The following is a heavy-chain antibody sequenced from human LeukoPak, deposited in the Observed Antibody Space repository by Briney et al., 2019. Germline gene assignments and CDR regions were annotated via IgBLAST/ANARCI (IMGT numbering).Heavy chain of an antibody. CDR3: ARDPSNTSGRYQYFDL. CDR2: ISAYNGDT. J-gene: IGHJ2*01. Sequence: ASVKVSCKVSGYTFNHHGITWVRQAPGQGLEWMGWISAYNGDTKYAQEFQGRVTMTTDTPTSTAYMELRSLRSDDTALYYCARDPSNTSGRYQYFDLWGRGTLVAVSS. D-gene: IGHD6-19*01. V-gene: IGHV1-18*01. CDR1: GYTFNHHG.